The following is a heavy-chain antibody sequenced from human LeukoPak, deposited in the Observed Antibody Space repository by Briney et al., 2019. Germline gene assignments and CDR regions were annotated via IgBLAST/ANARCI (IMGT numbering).Heavy chain of an antibody. CDR3: ATYFAGAETFDI. J-gene: IGHJ3*02. D-gene: IGHD3-16*01. V-gene: IGHV5-51*01. CDR1: GYIFTSYW. CDR2: IFPGDSDT. Sequence: GESLKISCKGSGYIFTSYWIGWVRQKPGKGLEWMGLIFPGDSDTKYSPSFQGQVTISADKSISTAYLQWSSLKASDTAMYYCATYFAGAETFDIWGQGTMVTVSS.